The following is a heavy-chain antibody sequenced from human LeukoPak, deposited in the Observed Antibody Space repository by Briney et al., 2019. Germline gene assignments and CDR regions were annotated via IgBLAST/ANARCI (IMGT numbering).Heavy chain of an antibody. CDR3: ARQAKSIAALGYYFDY. CDR2: IWYDGSNK. J-gene: IGHJ4*02. V-gene: IGHV3-33*01. D-gene: IGHD6-6*01. Sequence: GGSLRLSCAASGFTFSSYGMHWVRQAPGKGLEWVAVIWYDGSNKYYADSVKGRFTISRDNSKNTLYLQMNSLRAEDTAVYYCARQAKSIAALGYYFDYWGQGTLVTVSS. CDR1: GFTFSSYG.